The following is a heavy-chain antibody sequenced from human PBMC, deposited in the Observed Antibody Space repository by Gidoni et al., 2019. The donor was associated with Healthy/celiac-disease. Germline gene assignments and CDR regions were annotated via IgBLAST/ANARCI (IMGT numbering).Heavy chain of an antibody. V-gene: IGHV4-39*01. Sequence: QLQLQESGPGLVKPSETLSLTCPVSGGSISSSSYYWGWIRQLPGKGLEWIGSIYYSGSTYYNPSLKSRVTISVDTSKNQFSLKLSSVTAADTAVYYCARLSGLEPISYGMDVWGQGTTVTVSS. CDR1: GGSISSSSYY. J-gene: IGHJ6*02. CDR3: ARLSGLEPISYGMDV. CDR2: IYYSGST. D-gene: IGHD2-15*01.